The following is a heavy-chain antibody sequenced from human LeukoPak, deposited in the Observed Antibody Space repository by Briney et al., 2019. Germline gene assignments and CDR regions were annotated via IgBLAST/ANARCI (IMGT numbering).Heavy chain of an antibody. D-gene: IGHD3-22*01. CDR2: IIPILGIA. J-gene: IGHJ4*02. V-gene: IGHV1-69*04. CDR1: GGTFSSYA. Sequence: ASVKVSCTASGGTFSSYAISWVRQAPGQGLEWMGRIIPILGIANYAQKFQGRVTITADKSTSTAYMELSSLRSEDTAVYYCAREGYYESGGYFDYWGQGTLVTVSP. CDR3: AREGYYESGGYFDY.